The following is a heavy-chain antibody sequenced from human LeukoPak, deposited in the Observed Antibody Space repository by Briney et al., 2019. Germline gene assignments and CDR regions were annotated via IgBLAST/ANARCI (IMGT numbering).Heavy chain of an antibody. CDR2: IYSGGST. CDR3: ARERLGPTGGE. CDR1: GFTFSSYA. J-gene: IGHJ4*02. D-gene: IGHD1-26*01. V-gene: IGHV3-66*01. Sequence: GGSLRLSCAASGFTFSSYAMSWVRRAPGKGLEWVSVIYSGGSTYYADSVKGRFTISRDNSKNTVYLQMYSLRAEDTAVYYCARERLGPTGGEWGQGTLVTVSS.